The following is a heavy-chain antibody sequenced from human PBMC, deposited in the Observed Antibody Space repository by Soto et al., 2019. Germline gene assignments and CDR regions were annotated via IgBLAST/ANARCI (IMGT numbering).Heavy chain of an antibody. CDR3: ASRYCSGGSCYTSGLGYYGMDV. CDR1: GFTFSSYF. Sequence: GGSLRLSCAASGFTFSSYFMHWVRQAPGKGLEWVAVIWYDGSNKYYADSVKGRFTISRDNSKNTLYLQMNSLRAEDTAVYYCASRYCSGGSCYTSGLGYYGMDVWGQGTTVTVSS. CDR2: IWYDGSNK. J-gene: IGHJ6*02. D-gene: IGHD2-15*01. V-gene: IGHV3-33*01.